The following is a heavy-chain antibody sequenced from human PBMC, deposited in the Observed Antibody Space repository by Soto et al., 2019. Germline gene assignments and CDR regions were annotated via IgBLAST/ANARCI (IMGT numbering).Heavy chain of an antibody. D-gene: IGHD6-6*01. J-gene: IGHJ4*02. V-gene: IGHV4-34*01. CDR2: INHSGST. CDR3: ARGNGYSSSFDY. Sequence: SETLSLTCAVYGGSFSGYYWSWIRQPPGKGLEWIGEINHSGSTNYNPSLKSRVTISVDTSKNQFSLKLSSVTAADTAVYYCARGNGYSSSFDYWGQGTLVTVSS. CDR1: GGSFSGYY.